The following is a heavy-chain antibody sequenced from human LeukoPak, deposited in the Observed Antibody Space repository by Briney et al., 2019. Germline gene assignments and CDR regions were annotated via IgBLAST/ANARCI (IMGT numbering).Heavy chain of an antibody. V-gene: IGHV1-18*01. CDR2: ISAYNGNT. J-gene: IGHJ4*02. CDR3: ARVEDDYVWGSYRYDY. CDR1: GYTFTSYG. D-gene: IGHD3-16*02. Sequence: ASVKVSCKASGYTFTSYGISWVRQAPGQGLEWMGWISAYNGNTNYAQKLQGRVTMTTDTSTSTAYTELRSLRSDDTAVYCCARVEDDYVWGSYRYDYWGQGTLVTVSS.